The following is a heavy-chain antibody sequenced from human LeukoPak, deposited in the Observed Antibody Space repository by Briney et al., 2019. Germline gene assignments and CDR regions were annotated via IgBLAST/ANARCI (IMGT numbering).Heavy chain of an antibody. J-gene: IGHJ6*02. CDR1: GFTFSSYA. CDR2: IYYSGST. Sequence: GSLRLSCAASGFTFSSYAMSWIRQPPGKGLEWIGYIYYSGSTNYNPSLKSRVTISVDTSKNQFSLKLSSVTAADTAVYYCARVGGSKYYYYYYGMDVWGQGTTVTVSS. D-gene: IGHD1-26*01. V-gene: IGHV4-59*01. CDR3: ARVGGSKYYYYYYGMDV.